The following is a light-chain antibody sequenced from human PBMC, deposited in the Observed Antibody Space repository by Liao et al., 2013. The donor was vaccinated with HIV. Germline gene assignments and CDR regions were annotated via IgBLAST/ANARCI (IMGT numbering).Light chain of an antibody. CDR3: QLWDSSSDHPYV. CDR2: HAS. V-gene: IGLV3-21*01. J-gene: IGLJ1*01. CDR1: NIESKS. Sequence: SYELTQPPSVSVAPGKTARITCGGNNIESKSVHWYQQKPGQAPVLVIYHASDRPSGIPERFSGSNSGNTATLTISRGEPGDEADYYCQLWDSSSDHPYVFGTGTQVTVL.